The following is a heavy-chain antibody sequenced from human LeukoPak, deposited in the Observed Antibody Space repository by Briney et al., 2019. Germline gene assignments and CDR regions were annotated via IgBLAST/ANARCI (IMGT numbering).Heavy chain of an antibody. CDR3: ARDSGYSYAADAFDI. CDR1: GFTFSSYS. CDR2: ISSSSSTL. D-gene: IGHD5-18*01. V-gene: IGHV3-48*01. Sequence: GGSLRLSCAASGFTFSSYSMNWVRQAPGKGLEWVSYISSSSSTLYYADSVKGRFTISRDNAKNSLYLQMNSLRAEDTAVYYCARDSGYSYAADAFDIWGQGTMVTVSS. J-gene: IGHJ3*02.